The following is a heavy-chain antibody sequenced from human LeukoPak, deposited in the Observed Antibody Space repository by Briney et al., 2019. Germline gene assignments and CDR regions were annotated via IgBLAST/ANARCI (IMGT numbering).Heavy chain of an antibody. D-gene: IGHD2-2*01. Sequence: SETLSLTCAVYGGSFSGYYWSWIRQPPGKGLEWIGEINHSGSTNYNPSLKSRVTISVDTSKNQFSLKLSSVTAADTAVYYCARGRRGNIVVVPAALGVYYSDYWGQGTLVTVSS. V-gene: IGHV4-34*01. J-gene: IGHJ4*02. CDR1: GGSFSGYY. CDR3: ARGRRGNIVVVPAALGVYYSDY. CDR2: INHSGST.